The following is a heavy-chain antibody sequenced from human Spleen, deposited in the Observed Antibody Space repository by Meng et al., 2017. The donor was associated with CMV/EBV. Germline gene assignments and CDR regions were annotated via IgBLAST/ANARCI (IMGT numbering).Heavy chain of an antibody. Sequence: LRLSCSVSGGSISSGAYYWSWIRQDPGKGLEWIGYIYYSGSPYYNPSLKSRLTISRDTSKNHFSLSLSSVTAADTAVYYCARHPRSIPRFYIWGQGGMVTVSS. CDR2: IYYSGSP. D-gene: IGHD2-2*02. J-gene: IGHJ3*02. V-gene: IGHV4-31*03. CDR1: GGSISSGAYY. CDR3: ARHPRSIPRFYI.